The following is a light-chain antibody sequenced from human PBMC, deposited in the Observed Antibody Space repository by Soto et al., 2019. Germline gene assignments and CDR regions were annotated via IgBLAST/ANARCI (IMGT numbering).Light chain of an antibody. V-gene: IGKV3-15*01. J-gene: IGKJ5*01. CDR1: QSVDSHN. CDR2: DAS. Sequence: DIVLTQSPGTMSLSPVSHPTLPCTPSQSVDSHNLSWYQQKPGQTPTLIRYDASTRATGIPARFSSSGCGTEFTPTISSLQSEDLAVYYCQQYNNWPPISFGQGTRLENK. CDR3: QQYNNWPPIS.